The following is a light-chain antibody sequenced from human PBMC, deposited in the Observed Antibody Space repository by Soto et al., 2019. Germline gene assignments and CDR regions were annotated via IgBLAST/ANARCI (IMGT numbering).Light chain of an antibody. Sequence: QSVLTQPASVSGSPGQSITNYCTGTSSDVGGYNYVSWYQQHPGKAPKLMIYDVSNRPSGVSNRFSGSKSGNTASLTISGLQAEDEADYYCSSYTSSSTLFGTGTKVTVL. CDR1: SSDVGGYNY. CDR3: SSYTSSSTL. V-gene: IGLV2-14*01. J-gene: IGLJ1*01. CDR2: DVS.